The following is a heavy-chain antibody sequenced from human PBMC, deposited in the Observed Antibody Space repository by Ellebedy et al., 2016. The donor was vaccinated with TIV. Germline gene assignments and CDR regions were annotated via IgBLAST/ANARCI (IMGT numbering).Heavy chain of an antibody. V-gene: IGHV3-21*01. CDR3: ARLNPGSYFDF. J-gene: IGHJ4*02. D-gene: IGHD1-14*01. CDR2: ISSDSSYI. CDR1: GFAFSDYG. Sequence: GESLKISCAASGFAFSDYGMHWVRQAPGKGLEWVSAISSDSSYINYADSVKGRFTVSRDNAKNSLYLQMNSLRVEDTAVYFCARLNPGSYFDFWGQGTLVTVSS.